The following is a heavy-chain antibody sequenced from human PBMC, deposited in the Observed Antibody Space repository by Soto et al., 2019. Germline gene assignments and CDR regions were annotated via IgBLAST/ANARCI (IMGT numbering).Heavy chain of an antibody. Sequence: SETRSLTCTVSGGSISSGGYYWSWIRQHPGKGLEWIGYIYYSGSTYYNPSLKSRVTISVDTSKNQFSLKLSSVTAADTAVYYCARSSQSTVTTFDHWGQGTLVTVSS. CDR3: ARSSQSTVTTFDH. J-gene: IGHJ5*02. D-gene: IGHD4-17*01. CDR2: IYYSGST. CDR1: GGSISSGGYY. V-gene: IGHV4-31*03.